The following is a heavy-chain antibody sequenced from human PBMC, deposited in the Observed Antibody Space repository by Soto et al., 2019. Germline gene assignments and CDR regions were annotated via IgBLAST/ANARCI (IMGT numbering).Heavy chain of an antibody. CDR3: AAGRWMVRY. J-gene: IGHJ4*02. CDR2: IKQDGSEK. V-gene: IGHV3-7*05. Sequence: VQLVESGGGLVQPGGSLRVSCETSGFSFSDYWMSWVRQAPGKGMEWVANIKQDGSEKNYVDSVKGRFTISRDNAKSSVYLQMNSLRGEDTAVYHCAAGRWMVRYWGLGTLGTVSS. D-gene: IGHD5-18*01. CDR1: GFSFSDYW.